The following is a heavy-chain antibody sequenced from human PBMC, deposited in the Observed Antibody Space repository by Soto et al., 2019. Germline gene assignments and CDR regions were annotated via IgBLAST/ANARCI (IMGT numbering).Heavy chain of an antibody. J-gene: IGHJ4*02. CDR2: IYYSGST. D-gene: IGHD3-10*01. CDR3: ARLWFGEPVDY. CDR1: GCSISSYY. V-gene: IGHV4-59*08. Sequence: SETLSLTCTVSGCSISSYYWSLIRQPPGKGLEWIGYIYYSGSTNYNPSLQSRVTISVDTSKNQLSLKLSSVTAADTAVYYCARLWFGEPVDYWGQGTLVTVSS.